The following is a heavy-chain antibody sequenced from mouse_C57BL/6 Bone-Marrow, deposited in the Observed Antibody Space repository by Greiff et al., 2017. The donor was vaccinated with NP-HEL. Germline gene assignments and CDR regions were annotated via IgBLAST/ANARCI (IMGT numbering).Heavy chain of an antibody. Sequence: VKLMESGPGLVAPSQSLSITCTVSGFSLTSYGVSWVRQPPGKGLEWLGVIWGDGSTNYHSALISRLSISKDNSKSQVILKLNSLQTDDTATYYCAKPRGYYTLLAMDYWGQGTSVTVSS. CDR2: IWGDGST. J-gene: IGHJ4*01. V-gene: IGHV2-3*01. D-gene: IGHD2-3*01. CDR3: AKPRGYYTLLAMDY. CDR1: GFSLTSYG.